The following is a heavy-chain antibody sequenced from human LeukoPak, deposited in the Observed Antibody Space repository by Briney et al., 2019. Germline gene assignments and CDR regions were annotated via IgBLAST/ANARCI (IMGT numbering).Heavy chain of an antibody. D-gene: IGHD3-9*01. J-gene: IGHJ6*04. CDR2: INAGNGNT. V-gene: IGHV1-3*01. Sequence: ASVKVSCKASGYTFTSYAMHWVRQAPGQRLEWMGWINAGNGNTKYSQKFQGRVTITRDTSASTAHMELSSLRSEDTAVYYCASGILTGYPKYYYYGMDVWGKGTTVTVSS. CDR1: GYTFTSYA. CDR3: ASGILTGYPKYYYYGMDV.